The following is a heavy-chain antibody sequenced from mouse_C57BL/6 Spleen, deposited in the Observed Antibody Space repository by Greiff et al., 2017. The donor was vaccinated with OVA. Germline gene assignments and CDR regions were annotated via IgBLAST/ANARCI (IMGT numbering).Heavy chain of an antibody. CDR2: INPSGGYT. D-gene: IGHD1-1*01. V-gene: IGHV1-7*01. CDR1: GYTFTSYW. Sequence: VQLQQSGAELAKPGASVKLSCKASGYTFTSYWMHWVKQRPGQGLEWIGYINPSGGYTKYNQKFKDKATLTADKSSSADYMQLSSRTEEDSAVDYCARWGYYGSSYDAMDYWGQGTSVTVSS. CDR3: ARWGYYGSSYDAMDY. J-gene: IGHJ4*01.